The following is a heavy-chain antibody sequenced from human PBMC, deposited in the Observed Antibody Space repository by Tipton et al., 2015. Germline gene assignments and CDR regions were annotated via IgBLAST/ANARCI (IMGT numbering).Heavy chain of an antibody. J-gene: IGHJ6*02. Sequence: SLRLSCAAPGFNIINIYMSWVRQAPEKGLEWVSLIYSDGRANYADAVKGRFTISRDNSRNTVYLQMNSLRAEDTAVYYCARDWNGVVGGYYDSSGYYYGYGMDVWGQGTTVTVSS. D-gene: IGHD3-22*01. V-gene: IGHV3-53*01. CDR1: GFNIINIY. CDR3: ARDWNGVVGGYYDSSGYYYGYGMDV. CDR2: IYSDGRA.